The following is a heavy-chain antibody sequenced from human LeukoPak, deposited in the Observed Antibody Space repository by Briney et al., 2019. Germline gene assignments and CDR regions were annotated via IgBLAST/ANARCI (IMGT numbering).Heavy chain of an antibody. V-gene: IGHV3-30*02. J-gene: IGHJ4*02. CDR1: GFTFSSYG. CDR2: IRYDGSNK. D-gene: IGHD2-15*01. CDR3: AKDIERTGAYFDY. Sequence: GGSLRLSCAASGFTFSSYGMHWVRQAPGKGLEWVAFIRYDGSNKYYADSVKGRFTISRDNSKNTLYLQMNSLRTEDTALYYCAKDIERTGAYFDYWGQGTLVTVSS.